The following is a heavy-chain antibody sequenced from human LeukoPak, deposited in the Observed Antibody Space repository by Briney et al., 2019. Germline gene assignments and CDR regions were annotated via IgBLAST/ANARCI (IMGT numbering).Heavy chain of an antibody. Sequence: PSETLSLTCAVYGGSFSGHYWSWIRQPPGKGLEWIGEINHSGSTNYNPSLKSRVSISIDTSKNQFSLKLTSVTAADTAVYYCARVFDSWGQRTLVTVSS. V-gene: IGHV4-34*01. CDR3: ARVFDS. CDR2: INHSGST. CDR1: GGSFSGHY. J-gene: IGHJ4*02.